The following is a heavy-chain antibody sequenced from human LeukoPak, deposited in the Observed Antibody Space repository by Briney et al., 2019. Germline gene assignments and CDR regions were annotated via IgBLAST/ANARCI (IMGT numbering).Heavy chain of an antibody. Sequence: GRSLRLSCAASGFTFSSYAMHWVRQGPGKGLEWVAAISYDGSSKYYADSVKGRFTISRDNAKNTLYLQMNSLRAEDTAVYYCARESVTMVRGVDSFDPWGQGTLVTVSS. D-gene: IGHD3-10*01. CDR1: GFTFSSYA. CDR3: ARESVTMVRGVDSFDP. CDR2: ISYDGSSK. J-gene: IGHJ5*02. V-gene: IGHV3-30-3*01.